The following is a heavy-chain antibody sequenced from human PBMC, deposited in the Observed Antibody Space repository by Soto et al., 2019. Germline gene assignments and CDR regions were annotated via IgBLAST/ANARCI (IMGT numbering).Heavy chain of an antibody. V-gene: IGHV1-18*01. D-gene: IGHD6-19*01. CDR1: GYTFTSYG. Sequence: ASVKVSCKASGYTFTSYGISWVRQAPGQGLEWMGWISAYNGNTNYAQKLQGRVTMTTDTSTSTAYMERRSLRSDDTAVYYCVRDPTSRLGWLGGYWGQGTLVTVSS. CDR3: VRDPTSRLGWLGGY. J-gene: IGHJ4*02. CDR2: ISAYNGNT.